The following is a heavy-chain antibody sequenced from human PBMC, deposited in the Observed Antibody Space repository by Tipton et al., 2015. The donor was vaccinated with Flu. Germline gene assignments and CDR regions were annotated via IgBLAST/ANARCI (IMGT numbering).Heavy chain of an antibody. Sequence: QLVQSVGGVVQPGRSLRLSCVASGFTFSSYAMHWVRQAPGKGLEWVAVISYNGGNEYYADSVKGRFTISRDTSTNTLYLQMNSLSAEDTAVDYCSRVQGPIQKWFIGLGYWGQGTLITVAS. CDR3: SRVQGPIQKWFIGLGY. J-gene: IGHJ4*02. CDR1: GFTFSSYA. CDR2: ISYNGGNE. V-gene: IGHV3-30*01. D-gene: IGHD5-18*01.